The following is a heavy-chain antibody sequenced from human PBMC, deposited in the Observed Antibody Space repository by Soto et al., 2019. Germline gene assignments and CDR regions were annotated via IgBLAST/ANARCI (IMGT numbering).Heavy chain of an antibody. CDR1: GLTFHRNW. D-gene: IGHD2-15*01. V-gene: IGHV3-74*01. Sequence: PGGSLRLSFAASGLTFHRNWMHWVRHAPGKGLVWVSHINTDGSNTNYADSVKGRFTISRDNAKSTLFLQMNSLGDEDTAVYYCAREFCSGGNCYTYYFDPWGQGIPVTVSS. CDR2: INTDGSNT. J-gene: IGHJ5*02. CDR3: AREFCSGGNCYTYYFDP.